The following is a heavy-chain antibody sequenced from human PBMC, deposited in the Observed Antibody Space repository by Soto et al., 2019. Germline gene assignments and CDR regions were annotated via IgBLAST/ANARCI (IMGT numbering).Heavy chain of an antibody. D-gene: IGHD2-2*01. CDR2: IIPIFGTA. CDR3: ARATDCSSTSCYYGWFDP. Sequence: QVQLVQSGAEVKKPGSSVKVSCKASGGTFSSYAISWVRQAPGQGLEWMGGIIPIFGTANYAQKFQGRVTITADESTSTAYMELRSLRTEDTAVYYCARATDCSSTSCYYGWFDPWGQGTLVTVSS. CDR1: GGTFSSYA. J-gene: IGHJ5*02. V-gene: IGHV1-69*01.